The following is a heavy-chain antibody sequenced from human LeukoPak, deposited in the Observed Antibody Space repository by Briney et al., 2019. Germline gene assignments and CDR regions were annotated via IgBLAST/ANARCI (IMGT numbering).Heavy chain of an antibody. D-gene: IGHD1-7*01. J-gene: IGHJ4*02. CDR2: IGGSGGST. CDR3: AKKKRELRGFDY. Sequence: PGGSLRLSCAASGFTFSSYAMSWVRQAPGKGLEWVSVIGGSGGSTYYADSVKGRFTISRDNSKNTLYLQMGSLRDEDTAVYYCAKKKRELRGFDYWGQGTLVTVSS. V-gene: IGHV3-23*01. CDR1: GFTFSSYA.